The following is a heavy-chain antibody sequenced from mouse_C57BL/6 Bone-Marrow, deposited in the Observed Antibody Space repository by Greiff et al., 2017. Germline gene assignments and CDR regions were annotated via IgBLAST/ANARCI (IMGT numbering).Heavy chain of an antibody. D-gene: IGHD2-4*01. CDR2: ISYSGST. V-gene: IGHV3-8*01. J-gene: IGHJ2*01. Sequence: VQLKESGPGLAKPSQTLSLTCSVTGYSITSDYWNWIRKFPGNKLEYMGYISYSGSTYYNPSLKSRISITRDTSNHQYYLQLNSVTTEDTATYYCARSYDYDGGYYFDYWGQGTTLTVSS. CDR1: GYSITSDY. CDR3: ARSYDYDGGYYFDY.